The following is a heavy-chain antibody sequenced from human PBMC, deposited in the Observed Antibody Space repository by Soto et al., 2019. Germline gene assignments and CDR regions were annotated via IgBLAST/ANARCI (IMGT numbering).Heavy chain of an antibody. V-gene: IGHV4-31*03. D-gene: IGHD5-12*01. CDR2: IYYSGST. J-gene: IGHJ3*02. Sequence: SETLSLTCTVSGGSISSGGYYWSWIRQHPGKGLEWIGYIYYSGSTYYNPSLKSRVTISVDTSKNQFSLKLSSVTAADTAVYYCAREVVEMATIRGAFDIWGQGTMVTVS. CDR3: AREVVEMATIRGAFDI. CDR1: GGSISSGGYY.